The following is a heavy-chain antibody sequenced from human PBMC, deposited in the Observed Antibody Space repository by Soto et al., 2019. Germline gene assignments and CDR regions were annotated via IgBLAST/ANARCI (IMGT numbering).Heavy chain of an antibody. CDR1: GFTVSSNY. V-gene: IGHV3-53*01. Sequence: GESLKISCAASGFTVSSNYMSWVRQAPGKGLEWVSVIYSGGSTYYADSVKGRFTISRDNSKNTLYLQMNSLRAEDTAVYYCARRGLQSYYYYYMDVWGKGTTVTVSS. J-gene: IGHJ6*03. D-gene: IGHD4-4*01. CDR3: ARRGLQSYYYYYMDV. CDR2: IYSGGST.